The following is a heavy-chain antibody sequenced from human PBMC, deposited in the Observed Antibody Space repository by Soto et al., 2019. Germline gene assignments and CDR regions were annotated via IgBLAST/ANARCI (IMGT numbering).Heavy chain of an antibody. CDR2: IYWTGST. J-gene: IGHJ6*03. V-gene: IGHV4-59*01. Sequence: QVQLQEWGPGLVKSSETLSLTCTVSGGSISSYYWSWIRQPPGKGLEWIGNIYWTGSTYYNPALTGRVTIAIDTSKNLFSLEVSSVTAADTAVYYCARLNVTSDYYMDFWGKGTTVTVSS. CDR3: ARLNVTSDYYMDF. CDR1: GGSISSYY. D-gene: IGHD4-4*01.